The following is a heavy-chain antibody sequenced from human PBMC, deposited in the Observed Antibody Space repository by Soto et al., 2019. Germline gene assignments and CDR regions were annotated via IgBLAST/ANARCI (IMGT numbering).Heavy chain of an antibody. CDR2: ISAGGDMT. CDR3: ARGDRGGSGSPASYYYSGWDV. V-gene: IGHV3-23*01. D-gene: IGHD3-10*01. J-gene: IGHJ6*02. Sequence: DVQLLASGGNLVQPGGSLTLSCSASGFTLSSYAMSWVRQAPGKGLEWVSSISAGGDMTYNSDSVKGRFTISRDNSNNAVFLQMHNLRIEDTALYYCARGDRGGSGSPASYYYSGWDVWGQGATVTVS. CDR1: GFTLSSYA.